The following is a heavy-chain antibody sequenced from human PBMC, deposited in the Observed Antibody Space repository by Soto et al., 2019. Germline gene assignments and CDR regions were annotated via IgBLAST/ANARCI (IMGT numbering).Heavy chain of an antibody. CDR1: GGSISSYY. CDR3: ARLNLVAGTVYYFDY. Sequence: SETLSLTCTVSGGSISSYYWSWIRQPPGKGLEWIGYIYYSGSTNYNPSLKSRVTISVDTSKNQFSLKLSSVTAADTAVYYCARLNLVAGTVYYFDYWGQGTLVTVSS. V-gene: IGHV4-59*01. D-gene: IGHD6-19*01. J-gene: IGHJ4*02. CDR2: IYYSGST.